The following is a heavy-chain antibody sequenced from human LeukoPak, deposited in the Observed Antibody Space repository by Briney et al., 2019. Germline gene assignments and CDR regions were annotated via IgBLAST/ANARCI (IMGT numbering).Heavy chain of an antibody. V-gene: IGHV7-4-1*02. Sequence: ASVKVSCKASGYTFTSYAMNWVRQAPGQGLEWMGWINTNTGNPTYAQGFTGRFVFSLDTSVSTAYLQISSLRAEDTAVYYCARDLSTDSGYDLGDGMDVWGQGTTVTVSS. D-gene: IGHD5-12*01. CDR1: GYTFTSYA. J-gene: IGHJ6*02. CDR3: ARDLSTDSGYDLGDGMDV. CDR2: INTNTGNP.